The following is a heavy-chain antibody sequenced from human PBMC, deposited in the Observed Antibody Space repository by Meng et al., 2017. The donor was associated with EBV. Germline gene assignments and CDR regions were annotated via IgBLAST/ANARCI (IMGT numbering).Heavy chain of an antibody. J-gene: IGHJ4*02. V-gene: IGHV1-3*01. CDR1: GYAFTSYI. D-gene: IGHD2-21*01. Sequence: QVQLVRSGAEVKTPGASVKVSCKASGYAFTSYILHWVRQAPGQRLEWMGWINVGVGYTKYSQKFQGRVTISSDTSATTGYMELISLRSEDTAVYYCVRGPPVGVPGPGDYWGQGTLVTVSS. CDR3: VRGPPVGVPGPGDY. CDR2: INVGVGYT.